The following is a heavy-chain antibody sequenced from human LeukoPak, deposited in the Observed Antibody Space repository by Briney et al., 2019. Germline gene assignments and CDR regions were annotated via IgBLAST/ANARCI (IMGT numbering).Heavy chain of an antibody. V-gene: IGHV4-59*12. CDR1: GGSISSYY. Sequence: SETLSLTCTVSGGSISSYYWSWIRQPPGKGLEWIGYIYYSGSTNYNPSLKSRVTISVDTSKNQFSLKLSSVTAADTAVYYCARDRTVSTVGYWGQGTLVTVSS. CDR3: ARDRTVSTVGY. J-gene: IGHJ4*02. D-gene: IGHD5/OR15-5a*01. CDR2: IYYSGST.